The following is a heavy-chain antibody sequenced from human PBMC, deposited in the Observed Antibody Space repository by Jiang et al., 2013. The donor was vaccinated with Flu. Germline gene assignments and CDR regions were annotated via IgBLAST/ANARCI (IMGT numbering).Heavy chain of an antibody. J-gene: IGHJ6*04. Sequence: SQTLSLTCDISGDSVSSISAAWNWIRQSPSRGLEWLGRTYYRSKWYNDYAVSVKSRITINPDTSKNQFSLQLNSVTPEDTAVYYCARDSSSNPKRGVQQLVTTSYYGMDVWGKGTTVTVSS. CDR3: ARDSSSNPKRGVQQLVTTSYYGMDV. CDR2: TYYRSKWYN. V-gene: IGHV6-1*01. CDR1: GDSVSSISAA. D-gene: IGHD6-13*01.